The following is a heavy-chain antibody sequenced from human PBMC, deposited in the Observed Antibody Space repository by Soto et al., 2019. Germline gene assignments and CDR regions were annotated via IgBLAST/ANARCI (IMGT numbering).Heavy chain of an antibody. CDR1: ACTFNTYA. Sequence: GGSMRLSCAPSACTFNTYAMSWVRQAPGQGLEWDSAISGSGFSTYYADFVKGRFSISSDSSKNTLFLQMNSLRADDPAVYFCATFTFGRPFGTWGQGTMVTVSS. J-gene: IGHJ3*02. V-gene: IGHV3-23*01. D-gene: IGHD3-16*01. CDR3: ATFTFGRPFGT. CDR2: ISGSGFST.